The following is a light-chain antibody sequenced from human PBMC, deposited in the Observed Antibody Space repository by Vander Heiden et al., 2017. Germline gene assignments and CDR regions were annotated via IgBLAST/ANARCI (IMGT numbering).Light chain of an antibody. CDR2: AAA. J-gene: IGKJ1*01. Sequence: DIQMTQSPSSLSASVGDGVTNTCRASQSVNTYLNWYQQKPGKAPKLLISAAANLESGVSARFSGSGSGTEFTLTISSLQAEDVATYLCQQNYKTPTTFGQGTKVEIK. CDR3: QQNYKTPTT. V-gene: IGKV1-39*01. CDR1: QSVNTY.